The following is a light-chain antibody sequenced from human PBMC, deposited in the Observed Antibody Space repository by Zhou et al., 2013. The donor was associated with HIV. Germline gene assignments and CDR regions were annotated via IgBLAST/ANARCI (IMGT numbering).Light chain of an antibody. J-gene: IGKJ1*01. CDR1: QSISSW. CDR3: QQYNSYSWT. Sequence: EIQMTQSPSTLSAFVGDRVTISCRASQSISSWLAWYQQKPGKAPRLLIYKASTLKSGVPSRFSGSGSGTEFTLTISSMQPDDFATYYCQQYNSYSWTFGQGTKVEIK. V-gene: IGKV1-5*03. CDR2: KAS.